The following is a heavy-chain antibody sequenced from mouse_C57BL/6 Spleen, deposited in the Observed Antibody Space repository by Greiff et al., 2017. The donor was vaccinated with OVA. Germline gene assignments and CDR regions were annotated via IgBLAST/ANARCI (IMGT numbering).Heavy chain of an antibody. CDR1: GYAFSSSW. Sequence: VKLMESGPELVKPGASVKISCKASGYAFSSSWMNWVKQRPGKGLEWIGRIYPGDGDTNYNGKFKGKATLTADKSSSTAYMQLSSLTSEDSAVYFCARDLLSPFAYWGQGTLVTVSA. V-gene: IGHV1-82*01. CDR2: IYPGDGDT. CDR3: ARDLLSPFAY. D-gene: IGHD2-10*01. J-gene: IGHJ3*01.